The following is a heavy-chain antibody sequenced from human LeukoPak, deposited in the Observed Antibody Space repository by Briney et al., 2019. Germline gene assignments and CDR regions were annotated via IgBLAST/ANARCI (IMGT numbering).Heavy chain of an antibody. J-gene: IGHJ4*02. Sequence: SETLSLTCTVSGGSISIGTYYWTWIRQPADKGLEWIGRISASGSTNYNPSLKSRVTISVDTSKNQFSLKLSSVTAADTAVYYCARDNYYGSGSYLGYWGQGTLVTVSS. CDR2: ISASGST. D-gene: IGHD3-10*01. V-gene: IGHV4-61*02. CDR1: GGSISIGTYY. CDR3: ARDNYYGSGSYLGY.